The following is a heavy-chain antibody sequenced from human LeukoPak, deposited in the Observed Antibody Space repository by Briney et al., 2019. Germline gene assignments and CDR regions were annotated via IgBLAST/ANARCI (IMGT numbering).Heavy chain of an antibody. Sequence: EASVKVSCKASGYTFTSYGISRVRQAPGQGLEWMGWISAYNGNTNYAQKLQGRVTMTTDTPTSTAYMELRSLRSDDTAVYYCARADSTGYYKSRGGIFDYWGQGTLVTVSS. CDR1: GYTFTSYG. J-gene: IGHJ4*02. D-gene: IGHD3-9*01. CDR2: ISAYNGNT. CDR3: ARADSTGYYKSRGGIFDY. V-gene: IGHV1-18*01.